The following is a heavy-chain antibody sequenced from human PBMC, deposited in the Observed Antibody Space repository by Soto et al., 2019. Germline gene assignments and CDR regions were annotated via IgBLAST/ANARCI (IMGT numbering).Heavy chain of an antibody. CDR3: VKETVAVDYVEKSPFDF. CDR1: GFTFSSYA. J-gene: IGHJ4*02. D-gene: IGHD3-10*02. Sequence: EVQLLESGGGLVQPGGSLRLSCAASGFTFSSYAMAWVRQAPGPGLEGFSVIDGSGGDTSLADSVKGRLTISRDDYNKTLYLHRSSLGSEDTTRYFCVKETVAVDYVEKSPFDFRGKGTHVSVSS. V-gene: IGHV3-23*01. CDR2: IDGSGGDT.